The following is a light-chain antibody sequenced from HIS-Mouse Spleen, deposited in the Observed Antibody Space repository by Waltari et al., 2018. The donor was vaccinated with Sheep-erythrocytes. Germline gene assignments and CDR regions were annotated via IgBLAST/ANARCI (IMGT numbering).Light chain of an antibody. CDR2: KDS. V-gene: IGLV3-1*01. CDR3: CSYAGSSTLV. Sequence: SSDLTQPPSVSVSPGQTPSITCPAHKSGAHYACWYQQEPGQSPVLVIYKDSKRPSGIPERFSGSKSGNTASLTISGLQAEDEADYYCCSYAGSSTLVFGGGTKLTVL. CDR1: KSGAHY. J-gene: IGLJ2*01.